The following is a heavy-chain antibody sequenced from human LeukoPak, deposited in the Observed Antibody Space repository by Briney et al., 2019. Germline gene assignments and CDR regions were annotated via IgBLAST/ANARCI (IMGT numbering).Heavy chain of an antibody. CDR3: ARRPRGVIIKTWFDS. CDR1: GFTFNNAW. Sequence: KPGGSLRLSCAASGFTFNNAWMSWVRQAPGKGLEWIGEINHSGSANYNPSLKSRVTILLDMSKNQFSLNLSSVTAADTAVYYCARRPRGVIIKTWFDSWGQGTLVTVSS. J-gene: IGHJ5*01. V-gene: IGHV4-34*01. CDR2: INHSGSA. D-gene: IGHD3-10*01.